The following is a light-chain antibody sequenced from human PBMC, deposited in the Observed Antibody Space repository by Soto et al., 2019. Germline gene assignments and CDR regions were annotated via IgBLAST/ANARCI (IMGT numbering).Light chain of an antibody. CDR2: YDS. J-gene: IGLJ2*01. Sequence: SYELTQPPSVSVAPGKTARITCGGNNIGSKSVHGYQQKPGQAPVLVIYYDSDRPSGIPERFSGSNSGNTATLTISRVEAGDEADYYCQVWDSSSDLVFGGGTQLTVL. CDR1: NIGSKS. CDR3: QVWDSSSDLV. V-gene: IGLV3-21*04.